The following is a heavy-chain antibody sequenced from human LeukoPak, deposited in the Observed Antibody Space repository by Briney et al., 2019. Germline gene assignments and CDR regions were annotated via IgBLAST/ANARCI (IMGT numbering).Heavy chain of an antibody. CDR3: ARDSAPGGK. J-gene: IGHJ4*02. V-gene: IGHV4-61*02. CDR2: IYTSGST. Sequence: SETLSLTCTVSGGSISSGSYYWSWIRQPAGKGLEWIGRIYTSGSTNYNPSLKSRVTISVDTSKNQFSLKLSSVTAADTAVYYCARDSAPGGKWGQGTLVTVSS. CDR1: GGSISSGSYY.